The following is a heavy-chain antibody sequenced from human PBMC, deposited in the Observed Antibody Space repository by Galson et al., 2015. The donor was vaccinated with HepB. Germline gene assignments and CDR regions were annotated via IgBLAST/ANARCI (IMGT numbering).Heavy chain of an antibody. CDR3: ARALIWFGELLLPMNDAFDI. J-gene: IGHJ3*02. V-gene: IGHV3-21*01. CDR2: ISSSSSYI. Sequence: SLRLSCAASGFTFSSYSMNWVRQAPGKGLEWVSSISSSSSYIYYADSVKGRFTISRDNAKNSLYLQMNSLRAEDTAVYYCARALIWFGELLLPMNDAFDIWGQGTMVTVSS. CDR1: GFTFSSYS. D-gene: IGHD3-10*01.